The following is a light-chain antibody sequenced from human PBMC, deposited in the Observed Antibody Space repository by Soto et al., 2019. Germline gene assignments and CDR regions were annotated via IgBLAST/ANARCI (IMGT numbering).Light chain of an antibody. J-gene: IGKJ1*01. Sequence: ETVMTQSPAXLXVSPGXRATLSXRASQSVXSSLAWYQHKPGQAPRLLIYGAATRATGIPARFSGSGSGTEFTLTISSLQADDIAVYYCQQYHNWPAFGQGTKVEIK. CDR1: QSVXSS. V-gene: IGKV3-15*01. CDR3: QQYHNWPA. CDR2: GAA.